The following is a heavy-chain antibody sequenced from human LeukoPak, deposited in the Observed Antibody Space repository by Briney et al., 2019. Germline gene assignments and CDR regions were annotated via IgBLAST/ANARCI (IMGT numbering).Heavy chain of an antibody. V-gene: IGHV3-23*01. D-gene: IGHD3-10*01. J-gene: IGHJ4*02. CDR2: ISSSGSST. Sequence: GGSLRLSCAASGLVFDNFAMSWVRQAPGKGLVWVSTISSSGSSTYYADSVKGRFTVSRDNSKNTLDLQMNSLGVEDTAVYYCATQLLWFGESVEEGYWGQGTLVTFSS. CDR3: ATQLLWFGESVEEGY. CDR1: GLVFDNFA.